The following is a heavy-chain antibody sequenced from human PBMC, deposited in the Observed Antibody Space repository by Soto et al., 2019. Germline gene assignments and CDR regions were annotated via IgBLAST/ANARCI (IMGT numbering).Heavy chain of an antibody. Sequence: QVQLVQSGAEVKKPGASVKVSCKASGYTFTSDGVSWVRQAPGQGLEWMGWISGYNGNTNYAQRFRDRVTLTTDTSTSTAYMELRSLRSADSAVYYCARHAHCDGAPGCRSMDVWGQGTTITVSS. CDR2: ISGYNGNT. CDR3: ARHAHCDGAPGCRSMDV. D-gene: IGHD2-21*01. V-gene: IGHV1-18*04. CDR1: GYTFTSDG. J-gene: IGHJ6*02.